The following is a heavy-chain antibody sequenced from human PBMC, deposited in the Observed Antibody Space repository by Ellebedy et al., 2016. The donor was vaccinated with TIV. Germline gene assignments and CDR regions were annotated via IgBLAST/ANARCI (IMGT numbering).Heavy chain of an antibody. CDR1: GFTFSSYA. Sequence: GESLKISXAASGFTFSSYAMSWVRQAPGKGLEWVSAISGSGGSTYYADSVKGRFTISRDNAKNTLYLQMNSLRDDDTAVYYCARAGLYRFDYWGQGTLVTVSS. CDR3: ARAGLYRFDY. V-gene: IGHV3-23*01. CDR2: ISGSGGST. J-gene: IGHJ4*02. D-gene: IGHD2-2*02.